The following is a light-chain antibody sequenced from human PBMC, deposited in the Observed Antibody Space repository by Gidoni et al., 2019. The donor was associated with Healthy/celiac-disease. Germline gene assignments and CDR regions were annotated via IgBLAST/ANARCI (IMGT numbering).Light chain of an antibody. J-gene: IGKJ5*01. CDR3: QQSFSSTIT. CDR1: QTIHNF. V-gene: IGKV1-39*01. CDR2: AAS. Sequence: DIKMTQSPSSLSASVGDRITITCRASQTIHNFLNWYQQKPGMAPKLLIYAASNLYGGVPSRFSGSGSGSDFTLTISSLQPEDFAIYYCQQSFSSTITFGHGTRLEIK.